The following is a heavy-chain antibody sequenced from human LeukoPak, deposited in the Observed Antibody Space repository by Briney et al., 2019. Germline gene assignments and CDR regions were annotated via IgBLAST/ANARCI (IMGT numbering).Heavy chain of an antibody. CDR3: ARIRPLFGVVIKPSDY. J-gene: IGHJ4*02. Sequence: PGGSLRLSCAASGFTFSSYWMSWVRQAPGKGLEWVANIKQDGSEKYYVDSVKGRFTISRDNAKNSLYLQMNSLRAEDTVVYYCARIRPLFGVVIKPSDYWGQGTLVTVSS. CDR2: IKQDGSEK. D-gene: IGHD3-3*01. V-gene: IGHV3-7*01. CDR1: GFTFSSYW.